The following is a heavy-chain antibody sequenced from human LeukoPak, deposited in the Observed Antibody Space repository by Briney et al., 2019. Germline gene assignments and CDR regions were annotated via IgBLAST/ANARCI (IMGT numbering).Heavy chain of an antibody. CDR1: GFTFSSYW. V-gene: IGHV3-7*01. CDR2: IKQDGSEK. CDR3: ARDPKTKGMDV. J-gene: IGHJ6*04. D-gene: IGHD1-14*01. Sequence: GGSLRLSCAASGFTFSSYWMSWVRQAPGKGLEGGANIKQDGSEKYYVDSVKGRFTISRDNAKNSLYLQMNSLRAEDTAVYYCARDPKTKGMDVWGKGTTVTVSS.